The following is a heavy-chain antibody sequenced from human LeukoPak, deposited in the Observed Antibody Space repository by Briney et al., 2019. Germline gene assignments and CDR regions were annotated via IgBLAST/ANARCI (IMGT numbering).Heavy chain of an antibody. CDR3: AKEGPPSSGWPFDY. CDR1: GFAFSNYW. D-gene: IGHD6-19*01. Sequence: GGSLRLSCAASGFAFSNYWMHWVRQAPGKGLVLVSRINSDGSSTSYADSVKGRFTISRDNSKNTLYLQMNSLRAEDTALYYCAKEGPPSSGWPFDYWGQGTLVTVSS. V-gene: IGHV3-74*01. CDR2: INSDGSST. J-gene: IGHJ4*02.